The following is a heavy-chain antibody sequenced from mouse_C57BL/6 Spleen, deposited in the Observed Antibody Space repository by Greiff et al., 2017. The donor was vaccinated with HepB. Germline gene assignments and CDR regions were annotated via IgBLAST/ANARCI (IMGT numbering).Heavy chain of an antibody. D-gene: IGHD1-1*01. J-gene: IGHJ2*01. CDR1: GYTFTSYW. CDR2: IHPNSGST. CDR3: ARGYYASRPFDY. Sequence: VQLKQPGAELVKPGASVKLSCKASGYTFTSYWMHWVKQRPGQGLEWIGMIHPNSGSTNYNEKFKSKATLTVDKSSSTAYMQLSSLTSEDSAVYYCARGYYASRPFDYWGQGTTLTVSS. V-gene: IGHV1-64*01.